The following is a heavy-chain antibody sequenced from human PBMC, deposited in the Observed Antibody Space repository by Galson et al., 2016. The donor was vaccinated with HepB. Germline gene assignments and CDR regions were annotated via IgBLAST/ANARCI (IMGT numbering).Heavy chain of an antibody. CDR2: LSHGGVT. V-gene: IGHV4-30-2*01. CDR3: AGLPTYYDLSKGFTDY. Sequence: TLSLTCAVSGASITSGGYSWTWIRQPPGAGLEWIGYLSHGGVTHYNSSLNSRVSISGDRSKNQFSVSLNSVTAADTAVYFCAGLPTYYDLSKGFTDYWGPGTLVTVSS. D-gene: IGHD3-3*01. CDR1: GASITSGGYS. J-gene: IGHJ4*01.